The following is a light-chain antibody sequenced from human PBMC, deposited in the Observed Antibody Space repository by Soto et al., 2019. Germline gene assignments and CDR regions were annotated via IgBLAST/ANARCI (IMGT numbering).Light chain of an antibody. CDR2: GAS. Sequence: EIVMTQSPATLSVSPGERVTLSCRAGRSVGSNLAWYQQKPGQAPSLLIYGASTRATGIPARFSGGGSGTEFTLTISSLQSEDFGVYYCQQYKNWPPLTFGGGSRLDIK. V-gene: IGKV3-15*01. J-gene: IGKJ4*01. CDR1: RSVGSN. CDR3: QQYKNWPPLT.